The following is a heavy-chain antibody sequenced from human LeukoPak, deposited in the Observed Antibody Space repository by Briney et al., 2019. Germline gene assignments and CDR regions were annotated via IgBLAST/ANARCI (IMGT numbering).Heavy chain of an antibody. CDR3: ASSGIAVAGTGAFDI. V-gene: IGHV1-2*02. D-gene: IGHD6-19*01. J-gene: IGHJ3*02. Sequence: AAVKVSCKASGYTFTGYYMHWVRQAPGQGLEWMGWINPNSDGTNYAQKFQGRVTITRDTSIRPAYMELSRMRYDDTAVYYCASSGIAVAGTGAFDIWGQGTMVTVSS. CDR1: GYTFTGYY. CDR2: INPNSDGT.